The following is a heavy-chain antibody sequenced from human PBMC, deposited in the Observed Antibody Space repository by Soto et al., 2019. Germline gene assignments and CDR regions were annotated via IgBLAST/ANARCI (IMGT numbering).Heavy chain of an antibody. CDR2: ISGHDGNT. D-gene: IGHD1-1*01. J-gene: IGHJ5*02. V-gene: IGHV1-18*04. Sequence: QVQLVQSGAEVKKPGASVKVSCKASGYTFTSYGISWVRQAPGQGLEWVGWISGHDGNTDYAHKFRGRVTKTTDTSTTTAYMDPRSLRSDDTAVYYCARHNSQWPNWFDPWGQGTPVTVAS. CDR1: GYTFTSYG. CDR3: ARHNSQWPNWFDP.